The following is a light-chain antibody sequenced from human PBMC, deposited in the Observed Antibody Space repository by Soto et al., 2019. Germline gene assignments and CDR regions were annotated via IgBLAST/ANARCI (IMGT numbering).Light chain of an antibody. Sequence: EIVMTQSPATLSVSPGETATLSCRTSQSVAGNLSWYQQKPGLAPRLLIYGVSNRATGIPDRFSGSGSGTDFILTISRLEPEDFALYYCGQFVSSPPRTFGQGTKVDIK. CDR3: GQFVSSPPRT. J-gene: IGKJ1*01. V-gene: IGKV3-20*01. CDR1: QSVAGN. CDR2: GVS.